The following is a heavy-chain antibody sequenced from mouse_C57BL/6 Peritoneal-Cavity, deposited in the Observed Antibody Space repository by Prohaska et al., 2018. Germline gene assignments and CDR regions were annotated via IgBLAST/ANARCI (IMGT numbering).Heavy chain of an antibody. V-gene: IGHV11-2*01. D-gene: IGHD2-1*01. Sequence: EVQLLETGGGLVQPGGSRGLSCEGSGFTFSGFWMSWVRQTPGKTLEWIGDINSDGSARNYAPSIKDRFTSFRDNDKSTLYLQMSNVRSEDTATYFCMRYGNYWYFDVWGTGTTVTVSS. J-gene: IGHJ1*03. CDR3: MRYGNYWYFDV. CDR1: GFTFSGFW. CDR2: INSDGSAR.